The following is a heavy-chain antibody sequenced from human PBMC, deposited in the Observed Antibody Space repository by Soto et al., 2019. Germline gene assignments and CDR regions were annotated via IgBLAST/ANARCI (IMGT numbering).Heavy chain of an antibody. Sequence: EVQLVESGGGLVQPGGSLRLSCAASGFTFSNYNMNWVRQAPGKGLEWLSYISSSSDTIYYADSVKGRFTISRDNAKNSMYLQMNSLRDEDTAVYYCARPPLAWIGNSVVFDYWGQGTLVTVSS. CDR3: ARPPLAWIGNSVVFDY. CDR1: GFTFSNYN. D-gene: IGHD1-7*01. V-gene: IGHV3-48*02. J-gene: IGHJ4*02. CDR2: ISSSSDTI.